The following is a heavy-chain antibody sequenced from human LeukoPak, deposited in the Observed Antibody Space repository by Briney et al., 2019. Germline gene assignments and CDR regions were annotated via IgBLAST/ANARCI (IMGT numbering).Heavy chain of an antibody. J-gene: IGHJ4*02. CDR1: GYTFPDYY. CDR3: ATGLLVGATS. D-gene: IGHD1-26*01. V-gene: IGHV1-69-2*01. Sequence: ASVKVSCKASGYTFPDYYMHWVQQAPGKGLEWVGRVDPEDGETIYAEKFQGRVTITADTSTDTACMELSSLRSEDTAVYYCATGLLVGATSWGQGTLVTVSS. CDR2: VDPEDGET.